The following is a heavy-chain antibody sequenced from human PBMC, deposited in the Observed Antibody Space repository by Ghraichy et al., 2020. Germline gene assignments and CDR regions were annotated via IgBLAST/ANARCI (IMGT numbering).Heavy chain of an antibody. CDR1: GGSISSYY. CDR2: IYYSGST. V-gene: IGHV4-59*01. CDR3: AREVPFGGNFDY. J-gene: IGHJ4*02. D-gene: IGHD3-10*01. Sequence: SETLSLTCTVSGGSISSYYWSWIRQPPGKGLEWIGYIYYSGSTNYNPSLKSRVTISVDTSKNQFSLKLSSVTAADTAVYYCAREVPFGGNFDYWGQGTLVTVSS.